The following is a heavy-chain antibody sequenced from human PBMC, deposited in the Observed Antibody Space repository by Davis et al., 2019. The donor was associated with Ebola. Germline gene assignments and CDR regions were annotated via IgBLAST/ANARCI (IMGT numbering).Heavy chain of an antibody. D-gene: IGHD2-2*01. V-gene: IGHV4-34*01. Sequence: PSETLSLTCAVYGGSFSGYYWSWIRQPPGKGLEWIGEINHSGSTNYNPSLKSRVTISVDTSKNQFSLKLSSVTAADTAVYYCARDSPPYRYCSSTSFGCHGAFDIWGQGTMVTVSS. CDR1: GGSFSGYY. J-gene: IGHJ3*02. CDR2: INHSGST. CDR3: ARDSPPYRYCSSTSFGCHGAFDI.